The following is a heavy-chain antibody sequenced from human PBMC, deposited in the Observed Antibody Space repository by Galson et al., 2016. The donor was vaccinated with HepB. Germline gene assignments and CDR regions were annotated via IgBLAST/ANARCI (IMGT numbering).Heavy chain of an antibody. CDR3: ATLSKGAIDF. Sequence: SLRLSCAASGFTFSSYAMTWVRQAPGKGLEWVGRIKSETDGGTAVYAAPVKGRFTISRDGSKNTLHLQMDSLITEDTAVYYCATLSKGAIDFRGQGTLVTVSS. CDR2: IKSETDGGTA. V-gene: IGHV3-15*01. CDR1: GFTFSSYA. J-gene: IGHJ4*02. D-gene: IGHD5/OR15-5a*01.